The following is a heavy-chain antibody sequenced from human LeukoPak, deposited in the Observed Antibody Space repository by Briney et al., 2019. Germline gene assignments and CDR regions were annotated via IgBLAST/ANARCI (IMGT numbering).Heavy chain of an antibody. CDR2: IYYSGIT. Sequence: SETLSLTCSVSGGSISSSGYYWGWIRQSPGEGLEWSGNIYYSGITYYNPSLKSRVTISVDPSKNQFSLKLSSVTAADTAVYYCVRSSPFDSSTAGSSDIWGQGSMVTVSP. CDR3: VRSSPFDSSTAGSSDI. V-gene: IGHV4-39*01. D-gene: IGHD6-19*01. J-gene: IGHJ3*02. CDR1: GGSISSSGYY.